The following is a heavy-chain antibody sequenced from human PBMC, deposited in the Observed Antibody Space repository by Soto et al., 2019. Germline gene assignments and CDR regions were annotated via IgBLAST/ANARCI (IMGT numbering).Heavy chain of an antibody. J-gene: IGHJ5*02. V-gene: IGHV3-21*01. CDR3: ARDRGSSSWYVNNWFDP. CDR2: ISSSSSYI. Sequence: GGSLRLSCAASGFTFSSYSMKWVRQAPGKGLEWVSSISSSSSYIYYADSVKGRFTISGDNAKNSLYLQMNSLRAEDTAVYYCARDRGSSSWYVNNWFDPWGQGTLVTVSS. D-gene: IGHD6-13*01. CDR1: GFTFSSYS.